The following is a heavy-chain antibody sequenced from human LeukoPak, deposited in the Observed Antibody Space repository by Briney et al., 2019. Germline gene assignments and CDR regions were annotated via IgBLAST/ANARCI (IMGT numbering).Heavy chain of an antibody. J-gene: IGHJ6*03. D-gene: IGHD6-13*01. V-gene: IGHV3-20*01. CDR2: INWNGGST. CDR1: GFTFDDYG. Sequence: GGCLRLSCAASGFTFDDYGMSWVRQARGKGLEWVSGINWNGGSTGYADSVKGRFTISRDNAKNSLYLQMNSLRAEDTALYHCARGGSSWYYYYMDVWGKGTTVTVSS. CDR3: ARGGSSWYYYYMDV.